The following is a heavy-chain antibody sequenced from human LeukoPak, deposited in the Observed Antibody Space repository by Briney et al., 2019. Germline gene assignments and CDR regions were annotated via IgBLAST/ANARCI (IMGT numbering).Heavy chain of an antibody. Sequence: ASVKVSCKASGGTFSSYAISWVRQAAGQGLEWMGGIIPIFGTANYAQKFQGRVTITADESTSTAYMELSSLRSEDTAVYYCASTGYSSSWGPFDYWGQGTLVTVSS. CDR1: GGTFSSYA. D-gene: IGHD6-13*01. J-gene: IGHJ4*02. CDR3: ASTGYSSSWGPFDY. CDR2: IIPIFGTA. V-gene: IGHV1-69*13.